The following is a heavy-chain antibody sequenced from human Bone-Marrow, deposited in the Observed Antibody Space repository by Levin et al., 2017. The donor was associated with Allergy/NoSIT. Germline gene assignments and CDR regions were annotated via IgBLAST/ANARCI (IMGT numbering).Heavy chain of an antibody. V-gene: IGHV1-18*01. CDR1: GYTFTSYG. CDR2: ISAYNGNT. Sequence: GESLKISCKASGYTFTSYGISWVRQAPGQGLEWMGWISAYNGNTNYAQKLQGRVTMTTDTSTSTAYMELRSLRSDDTAVYYCAREAVVPAAKEVNWFDPWGQGTLVTVSS. D-gene: IGHD2-2*01. J-gene: IGHJ5*02. CDR3: AREAVVPAAKEVNWFDP.